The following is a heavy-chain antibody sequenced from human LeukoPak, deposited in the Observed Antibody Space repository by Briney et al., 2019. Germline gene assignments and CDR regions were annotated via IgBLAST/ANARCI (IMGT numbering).Heavy chain of an antibody. CDR2: ISWNSGSI. D-gene: IGHD4-17*01. J-gene: IGHJ4*02. Sequence: GGSLRLSCAASGFTFDDYAMHWVRQAPGKGLEWVSGISWNSGSIGYADSVKGRFTISRDNAKNSLYLQMNSLRAEDTALYYCAKDGPYGDYSYYFDYWGQGTRVTVSS. CDR1: GFTFDDYA. V-gene: IGHV3-9*01. CDR3: AKDGPYGDYSYYFDY.